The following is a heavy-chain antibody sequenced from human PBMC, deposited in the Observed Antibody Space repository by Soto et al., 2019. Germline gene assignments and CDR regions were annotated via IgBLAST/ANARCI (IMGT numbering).Heavy chain of an antibody. CDR2: ISYDGSNK. Sequence: GGSLRLSCAASGFIFSSYAMHWVRQAPGKGLEWVAVISYDGSNKYYADSVKGRFTISRDNSKNTLYLQMNSLRAEDTAVYYCARDPLWGTAMVLWYFDLWGRGTLVTVSS. CDR1: GFIFSSYA. CDR3: ARDPLWGTAMVLWYFDL. V-gene: IGHV3-30-3*01. J-gene: IGHJ2*01. D-gene: IGHD5-18*01.